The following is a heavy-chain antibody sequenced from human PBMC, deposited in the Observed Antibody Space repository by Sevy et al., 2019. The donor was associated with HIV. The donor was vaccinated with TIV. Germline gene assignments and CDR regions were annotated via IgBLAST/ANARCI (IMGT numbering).Heavy chain of an antibody. J-gene: IGHJ6*02. Sequence: SETLSLTCAVYGGSFSGYYWSWIRQPPGKGLEWIGEINHSGSTNYNPSLKSRVTISVDTSKNQFSLKLSSVTAAATAVYYCARSRGGYSYGYWYYYYGMDVWGQGTTVTVSS. CDR2: INHSGST. D-gene: IGHD5-18*01. CDR1: GGSFSGYY. V-gene: IGHV4-34*01. CDR3: ARSRGGYSYGYWYYYYGMDV.